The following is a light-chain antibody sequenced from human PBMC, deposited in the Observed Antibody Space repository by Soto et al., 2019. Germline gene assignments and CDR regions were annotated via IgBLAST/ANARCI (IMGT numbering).Light chain of an antibody. V-gene: IGKV1-5*03. CDR3: QQYNSFPWT. CDR1: QSFSSW. CDR2: KAS. J-gene: IGKJ1*01. Sequence: DIQMTQSPSTLSASVGDIVTISCRASQSFSSWLAWYQQKPGKAPKLLIYKASSLQSGVPSRFSGSGSGTEFTLTISSLQPDDFATYYCQQYNSFPWTFGQGTKVDIK.